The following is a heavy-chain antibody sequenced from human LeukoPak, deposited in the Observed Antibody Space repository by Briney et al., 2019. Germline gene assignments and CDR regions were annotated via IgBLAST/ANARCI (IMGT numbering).Heavy chain of an antibody. CDR1: GGSISSTIYY. Sequence: PSETLSLTCTVSGGSISSTIYYWSWIRQPPGKGLEWIGEINHSGSTNYNPSRESRVTISVDTSKNQFSLKLSSVTAADTAVYYSASGISVGRFDPWGQGTLVTVSS. CDR3: ASGISVGRFDP. D-gene: IGHD1-14*01. CDR2: INHSGST. V-gene: IGHV4-39*07. J-gene: IGHJ5*02.